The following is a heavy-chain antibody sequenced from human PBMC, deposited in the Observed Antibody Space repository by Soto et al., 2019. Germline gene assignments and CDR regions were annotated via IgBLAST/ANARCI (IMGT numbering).Heavy chain of an antibody. D-gene: IGHD4-17*01. CDR3: ANYGDYVRGGLDY. J-gene: IGHJ4*02. V-gene: IGHV3-23*01. CDR1: GFTFSRYA. CDR2: SSGSGGSA. Sequence: EVQLLESGGGLVKPGGSLRLSCAASGFTFSRYAMNWVRQAPGQGLEWVSGSSGSGGSAYYADSVKGRFTIYRDNSKNPLYLQRNSLRAVGTAVYYCANYGDYVRGGLDYWGQGTMVTVSS.